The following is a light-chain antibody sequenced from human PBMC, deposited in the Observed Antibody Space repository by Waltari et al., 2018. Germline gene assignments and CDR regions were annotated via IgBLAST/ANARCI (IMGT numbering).Light chain of an antibody. CDR1: QSVAASY. V-gene: IGKV3-20*01. CDR3: QQYASSPYT. Sequence: EIVLTQSPGPLSSSPGERATLSCRASQSVAASYFAWYQQKPGQPPRLLIYHASSSATGIPDRFNGSGSGTDFTLTISRLEPEDFAVYYCQQYASSPYTFGQGTKLEIK. CDR2: HAS. J-gene: IGKJ2*01.